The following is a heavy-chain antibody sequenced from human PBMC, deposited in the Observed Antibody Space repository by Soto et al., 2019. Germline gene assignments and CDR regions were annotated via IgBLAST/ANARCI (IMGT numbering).Heavy chain of an antibody. CDR3: AKGGYTSHYDY. Sequence: EVQLLESGGGLVQPGGSLRLSCAASGFTFRNYAMTWVRQAPGKGLEWVSTIRASGDSTYYADSVKGRITISRDNSKNTVYLQMNSLEAEDTAVYFCAKGGYTSHYDYWGQGILVTVSS. J-gene: IGHJ4*02. CDR2: IRASGDST. CDR1: GFTFRNYA. V-gene: IGHV3-23*01. D-gene: IGHD5-18*01.